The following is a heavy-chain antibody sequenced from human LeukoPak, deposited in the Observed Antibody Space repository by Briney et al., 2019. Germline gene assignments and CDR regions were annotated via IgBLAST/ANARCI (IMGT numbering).Heavy chain of an antibody. V-gene: IGHV3-23*01. CDR2: IGGRSTST. D-gene: IGHD1-14*01. Sequence: PGGSLRLSCAASGFTFSSHAMAWVRQAPGKGLEWVSSIGGRSTSTYADSVKGRFTISRDNSKNTVYLQMNNLRADDTAVYYCARDPGAVAFHYLDYWGQGTLVTASA. CDR3: ARDPGAVAFHYLDY. CDR1: GFTFSSHA. J-gene: IGHJ4*02.